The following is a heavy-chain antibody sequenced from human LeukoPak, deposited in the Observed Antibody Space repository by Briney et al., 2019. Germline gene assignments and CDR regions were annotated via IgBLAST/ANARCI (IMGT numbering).Heavy chain of an antibody. CDR1: GYTFTSYD. J-gene: IGHJ4*02. CDR3: ARAIGTPDPAAP. D-gene: IGHD6-25*01. Sequence: ASVKVSCKASGYTFTSYDINWVRQATGQGLEWMGWMNPNSGNTGYAQKFQGRVTMTRNTSISTAYMELSSLRSEDTAVYYCARAIGTPDPAAPWGQGTLVTVSS. V-gene: IGHV1-8*01. CDR2: MNPNSGNT.